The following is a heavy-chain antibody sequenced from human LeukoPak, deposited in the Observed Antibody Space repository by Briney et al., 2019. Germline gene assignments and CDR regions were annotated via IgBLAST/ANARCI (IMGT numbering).Heavy chain of an antibody. V-gene: IGHV4-38-2*02. D-gene: IGHD2-2*01. Sequence: SETLSLTCTVSGYSITSGYYWGWIRQPPGKGLEWIGSIYHSGSTFYNPSLKSRVTISVDPSKNQFSLKLSSVIVADTAVYYCARAPGAAIDWGQGTLVTVSS. J-gene: IGHJ4*02. CDR1: GYSITSGYY. CDR2: IYHSGST. CDR3: ARAPGAAID.